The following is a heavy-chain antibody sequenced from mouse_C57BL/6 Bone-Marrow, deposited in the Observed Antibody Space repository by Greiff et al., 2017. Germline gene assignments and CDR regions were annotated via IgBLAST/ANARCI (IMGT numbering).Heavy chain of an antibody. CDR2: ISSGSSTI. J-gene: IGHJ2*01. Sequence: EVKLVESGGGLVKPGGSLKLSCAASGFTFSDYGMHWVRQAPGKGLEWVAYISSGSSTIYYADTVKGRFTISRDNAKYTLFLELTSLKSEDTAMYYCARGNLLHDYCGQGTTPTVSS. D-gene: IGHD2-1*01. CDR1: GFTFSDYG. V-gene: IGHV5-17*01. CDR3: ARGNLLHDY.